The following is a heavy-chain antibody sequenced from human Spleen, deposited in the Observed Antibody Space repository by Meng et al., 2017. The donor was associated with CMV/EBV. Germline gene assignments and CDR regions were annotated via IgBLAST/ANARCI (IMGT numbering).Heavy chain of an antibody. J-gene: IGHJ5*02. CDR2: ITHSGST. CDR1: GGSFSGYY. CDR3: ARGEGFWSGGSWFDP. Sequence: SETLSLTCAVYGGSFSGYYWTWIRQPPGKGLEWIGEITHSGSTNYNPSLKSRVTISVDTSKNQFSLKLSSVTAADTAVYYCARGEGFWSGGSWFDPWGQGTLVTVSS. V-gene: IGHV4-34*01. D-gene: IGHD3-3*01.